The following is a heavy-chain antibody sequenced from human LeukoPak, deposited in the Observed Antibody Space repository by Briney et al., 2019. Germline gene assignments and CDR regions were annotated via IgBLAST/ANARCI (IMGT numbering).Heavy chain of an antibody. J-gene: IGHJ4*02. CDR2: INHSGST. CDR1: GGSFSGYY. V-gene: IGHV4-34*01. D-gene: IGHD6-19*01. Sequence: KPSETLSLTCAVYGGSFSGYYWSWIRQPPGKGLEWIGEINHSGSTNYNPSLKSRVTISVDTSKNQFSLKLSSVTAADTAVYYCARRGSIAVAGDLDYWGQGTLVTVSS. CDR3: ARRGSIAVAGDLDY.